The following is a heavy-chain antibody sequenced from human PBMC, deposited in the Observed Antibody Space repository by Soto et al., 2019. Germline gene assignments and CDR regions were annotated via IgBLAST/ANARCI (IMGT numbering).Heavy chain of an antibody. D-gene: IGHD3-10*01. Sequence: EVQLVESGGGLVQPGGSLRLSCAASGFTFSSYWMHWVHQAPGKGLVWVSRINSDGSSTSYADSVKGRFTISRDNAKNTLYLQMNSLRAEDTAVYYCAQVGVGENYYMDVWGKGTTVTVSS. CDR2: INSDGSST. CDR1: GFTFSSYW. CDR3: AQVGVGENYYMDV. V-gene: IGHV3-74*01. J-gene: IGHJ6*03.